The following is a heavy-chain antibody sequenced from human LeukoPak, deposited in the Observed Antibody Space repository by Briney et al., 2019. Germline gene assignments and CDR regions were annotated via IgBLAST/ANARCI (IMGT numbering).Heavy chain of an antibody. V-gene: IGHV1-2*02. D-gene: IGHD5-18*01. CDR3: ASRSRGYSYGILDALDI. CDR2: INPNIGGT. J-gene: IGHJ3*02. CDR1: GYTFTGYY. Sequence: ASVKVSCKASGYTFTGYYMHWVRQAPGQGLEWMGWINPNIGGTNYAQKFQGRVTMTRDTSISTAYMELSRLRSDDTAVYYCASRSRGYSYGILDALDIWGQGTMVTVSS.